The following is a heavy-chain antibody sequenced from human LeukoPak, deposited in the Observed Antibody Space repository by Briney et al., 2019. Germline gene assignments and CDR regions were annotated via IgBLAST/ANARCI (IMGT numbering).Heavy chain of an antibody. Sequence: GGSLRLSCAVSGLTFRSFWMSWVRQAPGKGPEWVANINQDGSEKYFVDSVRGRFTISRDNSKNSLHLQMNTLGAEDTALYYCARERDGRFFDYWGQGTLVTVSS. J-gene: IGHJ4*02. V-gene: IGHV3-7*01. D-gene: IGHD5-24*01. CDR2: INQDGSEK. CDR3: ARERDGRFFDY. CDR1: GLTFRSFW.